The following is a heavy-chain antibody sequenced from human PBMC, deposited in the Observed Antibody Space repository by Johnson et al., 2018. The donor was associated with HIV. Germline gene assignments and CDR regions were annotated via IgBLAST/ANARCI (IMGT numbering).Heavy chain of an antibody. D-gene: IGHD1-1*01. V-gene: IGHV3-9*01. CDR1: GFTFDDYA. J-gene: IGHJ3*02. CDR3: AKGPRYDAFDI. CDR2: ISWNSGSI. Sequence: VQLVESGGGLVQPGRSLRLSCAASGFTFDDYAMHWVRQAPGKGLEWVSGISWNSGSIGYADSVKGRFTISRDNAKNSLYLQMNSLRAEDTAVYFCAKGPRYDAFDIWGQGTMVTVSS.